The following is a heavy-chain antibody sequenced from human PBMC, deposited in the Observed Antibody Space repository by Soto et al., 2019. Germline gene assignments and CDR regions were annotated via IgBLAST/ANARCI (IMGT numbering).Heavy chain of an antibody. CDR1: GFTFSSYA. CDR3: ARTPPRYCSGGGCYSLEY. J-gene: IGHJ4*02. D-gene: IGHD2-15*01. V-gene: IGHV3-23*01. Sequence: EVQLLESGGGLVQPGGSLRLSCAASGFTFSSYAMSWVRQAPGKGLEWVSAISGSGGSTYYADSVKGRFTISRDNSKNTLYLQMNSRRAGDTAVYYCARTPPRYCSGGGCYSLEYWGQGTLVTVSS. CDR2: ISGSGGST.